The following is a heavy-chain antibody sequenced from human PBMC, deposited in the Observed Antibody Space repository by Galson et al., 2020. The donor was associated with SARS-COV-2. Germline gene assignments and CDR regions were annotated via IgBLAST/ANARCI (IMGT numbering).Heavy chain of an antibody. Sequence: SETLSLTCTASGASISSSNYSWGWIRQSPGQGLESIGSIHYSGTTFYNPSLKGRVTISVDTSKNQFSLKLTSVIAADTAVYFCARRVRHGDRGYFDPWGQGRLVTVSP. CDR2: IHYSGTT. CDR3: ARRVRHGDRGYFDP. CDR1: GASISSSNYS. V-gene: IGHV4-39*01. J-gene: IGHJ5*02. D-gene: IGHD5-12*01.